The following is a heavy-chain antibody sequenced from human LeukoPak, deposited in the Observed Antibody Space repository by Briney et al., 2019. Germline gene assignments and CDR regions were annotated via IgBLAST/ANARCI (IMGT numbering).Heavy chain of an antibody. V-gene: IGHV4-61*01. D-gene: IGHD3-10*01. J-gene: IGHJ4*02. CDR2: IYNSGSSGST. CDR3: ARSPRFGSGSYSIDY. CDR1: GGSVSSGSYY. Sequence: SETLSLTCTVSGGSVSSGSYYWSWIRQPPGKGPEWIGYIYNSGSSGSTNYNPSLKSRVTISIDTSKNQFSLRLSSVTAADTAVYYCARSPRFGSGSYSIDYWGQGSLVTVSS.